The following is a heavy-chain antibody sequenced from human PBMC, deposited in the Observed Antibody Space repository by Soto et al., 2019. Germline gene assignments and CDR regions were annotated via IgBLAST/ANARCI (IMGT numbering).Heavy chain of an antibody. Sequence: HPGGSLRLSCAASGFTFSSYDMHWVRQATGKGLEWVSAIGTAGDTYYPGSVKGRFTISRENAKNSLYLQMNSLRAGDTAVYYCARGAGTHLRGYYKYYYYYGMDVWGQGTTVTVSS. CDR3: ARGAGTHLRGYYKYYYYYGMDV. CDR1: GFTFSSYD. D-gene: IGHD3-3*01. CDR2: IGTAGDT. J-gene: IGHJ6*02. V-gene: IGHV3-13*01.